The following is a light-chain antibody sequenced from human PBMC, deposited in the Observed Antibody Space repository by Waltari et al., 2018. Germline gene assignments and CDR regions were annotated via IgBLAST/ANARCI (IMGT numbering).Light chain of an antibody. CDR2: KDT. CDR1: ALPKNN. CDR3: YSAEISGKLWA. J-gene: IGLJ3*02. V-gene: IGLV3-10*01. Sequence: SYELTQSPLVSVSPGQTATITCSGDALPKNNSYWYQQKSGQAPVLVIYKDTKRPSGIPEKFSGSSTGTMATLTISGAQVEDEGDYYCYSAEISGKLWAFGGGTKLTVL.